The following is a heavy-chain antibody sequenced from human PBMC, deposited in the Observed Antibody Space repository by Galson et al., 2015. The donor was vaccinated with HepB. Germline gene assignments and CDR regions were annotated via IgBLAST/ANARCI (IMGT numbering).Heavy chain of an antibody. V-gene: IGHV3-7*01. CDR1: GFTFSSYW. J-gene: IGHJ4*02. CDR3: ARDAHSRQGSDY. Sequence: SLRLSCAAPGFTFSSYWMSWVRQAPGKGLEWVANINEDGSVKKYVDSEKGRCTISRDNARNSLYLQMNSLRVEDTAVYYCARDAHSRQGSDYWGQGTLVTVSS. CDR2: INEDGSVK. D-gene: IGHD2-21*01.